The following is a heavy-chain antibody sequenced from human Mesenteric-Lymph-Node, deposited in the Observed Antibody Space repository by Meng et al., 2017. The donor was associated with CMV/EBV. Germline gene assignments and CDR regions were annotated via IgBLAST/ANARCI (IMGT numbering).Heavy chain of an antibody. CDR3: ARDLNSGSDRFLEWPKYYYYGMDV. V-gene: IGHV1-69*05. J-gene: IGHJ6*02. CDR1: GGTVSSYA. D-gene: IGHD3-3*01. Sequence: SVKVSCKASGGTVSSYAISWVRQAPGQGLEWMGGIIPIFGTANYAQRFQGRVTITTGESTSTAYMELSSLRSEDTAVYYCARDLNSGSDRFLEWPKYYYYGMDVWGQGTTVTVSS. CDR2: IIPIFGTA.